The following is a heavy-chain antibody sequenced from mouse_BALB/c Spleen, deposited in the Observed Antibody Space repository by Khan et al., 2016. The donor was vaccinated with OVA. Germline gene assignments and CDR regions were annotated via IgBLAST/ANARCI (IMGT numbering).Heavy chain of an antibody. CDR2: IRTYYGDA. J-gene: IGHJ3*01. V-gene: IGHV1S137*01. Sequence: QVQLQQPGPEVVRPGVSVKISCKGSGYNSTDIAMHGGKQSHEKGQEGIGVIRTYYGDADYNQKFQGKATMTVDKSSSTAYMELARLTSEDSAIYYCARGGRFAYWGQGTLVTVSA. CDR1: GYNSTDIA. CDR3: ARGGRFAY. D-gene: IGHD1-1*02.